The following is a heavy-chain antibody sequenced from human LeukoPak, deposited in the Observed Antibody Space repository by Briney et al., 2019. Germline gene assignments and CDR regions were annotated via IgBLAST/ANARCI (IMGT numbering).Heavy chain of an antibody. CDR2: INPNSGGT. J-gene: IGHJ4*02. Sequence: ASVKVSCKASGYTFTCYYMHWVRQAPGQGQEWKGWINPNSGGTNYAQKFQGRVTMTRDTSISTAYMELSRLRSDDTAVYYCARGDGYNLCYFDYWGQGTLVTVSS. V-gene: IGHV1-2*02. CDR3: ARGDGYNLCYFDY. D-gene: IGHD5-24*01. CDR1: GYTFTCYY.